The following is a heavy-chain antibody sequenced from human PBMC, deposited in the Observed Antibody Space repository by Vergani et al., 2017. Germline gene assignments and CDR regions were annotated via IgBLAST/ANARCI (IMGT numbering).Heavy chain of an antibody. CDR1: GFTLSNYD. Sequence: QVQLVESGGGVVQRGGSLRLSCATSGFTLSNYDMPWTRQGPGTGLDFVAFIQFDGSNQYYADPAKGRFPLSRDFSKNTRYLQMNSLRPDDTATYYCAKHFRGWGIDYWGQGTEVIVSS. J-gene: IGHJ4*02. CDR3: AKHFRGWGIDY. D-gene: IGHD3-16*01. V-gene: IGHV3-30*02. CDR2: IQFDGSNQ.